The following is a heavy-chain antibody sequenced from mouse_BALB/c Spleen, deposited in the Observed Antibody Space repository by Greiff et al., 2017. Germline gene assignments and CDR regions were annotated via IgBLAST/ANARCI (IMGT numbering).Heavy chain of an antibody. V-gene: IGHV5-12-1*01. CDR3: ARPQPYYFDY. CDR1: GFAFSSYD. Sequence: VQLKESGGGLVKPGGSLKLSCAASGFAFSSYDMSWVRQTPEKRLEWVAYISSGGGSTYYPDTVKGRFTISRDNAKNTLYLQMSSLKSEDTAMYYCARPQPYYFDYWGQGTTLTVSS. J-gene: IGHJ2*01. CDR2: ISSGGGST.